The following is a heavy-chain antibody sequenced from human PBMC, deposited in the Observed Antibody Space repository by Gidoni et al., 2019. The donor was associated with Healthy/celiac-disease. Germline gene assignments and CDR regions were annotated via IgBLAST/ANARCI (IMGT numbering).Heavy chain of an antibody. J-gene: IGHJ4*02. CDR1: GFPYSVFA. Sequence: EVQLVESGGGLVQPGGSLKLSCAASGFPYSVFAMHWVRQASGKGLEWVVRIRSKANSYATAYAASVKGRFTISRDDSKNTAYLQMNSLKTEDTAVYYCTRPDRGGSEDVDYWGQGTLVTVSS. CDR3: TRPDRGGSEDVDY. D-gene: IGHD2-15*01. CDR2: IRSKANSYAT. V-gene: IGHV3-73*02.